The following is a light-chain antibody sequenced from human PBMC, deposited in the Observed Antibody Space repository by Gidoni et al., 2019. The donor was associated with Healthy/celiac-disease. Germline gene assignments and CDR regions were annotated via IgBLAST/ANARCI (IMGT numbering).Light chain of an antibody. CDR1: QSISSW. CDR3: QQYNSYPYT. Sequence: IQRIKSPSTLSSAVGDRVTITCRASQSISSWLAWYQQKPVKAPKLLIYKASSLESGVPSRFSGSGSGTEFTLTISSLQPDDFATYYCQQYNSYPYTFGQGTKVEI. V-gene: IGKV1-5*03. J-gene: IGKJ2*01. CDR2: KAS.